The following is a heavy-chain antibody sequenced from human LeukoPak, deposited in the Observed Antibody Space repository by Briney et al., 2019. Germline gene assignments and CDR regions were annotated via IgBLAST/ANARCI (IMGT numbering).Heavy chain of an antibody. CDR2: IYYSGST. CDR3: ARAAESPFDY. D-gene: IGHD6-13*01. V-gene: IGHV4-39*07. CDR1: GGSISSSSYY. Sequence: PETLSLTCTVSGGSISSSSYYWGWIRQPPGKGLEWIGSIYYSGSTYYNPSLQSRVTISVDTSKNQFSLKLSSVTAADTAVYYCARAAESPFDYWGQGTLVTVSS. J-gene: IGHJ4*02.